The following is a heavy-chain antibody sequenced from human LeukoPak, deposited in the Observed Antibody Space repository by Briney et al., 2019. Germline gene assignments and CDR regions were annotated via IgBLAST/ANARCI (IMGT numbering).Heavy chain of an antibody. J-gene: IGHJ4*02. Sequence: SETLSLTCAVYGGSFSGYYWSWIRQPPGKGLEWIGEINHSGSTNYNPSLKSRVTISVDASKNQFSLKLSSVTAADTAVYYCARGYCSSTSCYSPNYFDYWGQGTLVTVSS. CDR1: GGSFSGYY. V-gene: IGHV4-34*01. CDR3: ARGYCSSTSCYSPNYFDY. CDR2: INHSGST. D-gene: IGHD2-2*02.